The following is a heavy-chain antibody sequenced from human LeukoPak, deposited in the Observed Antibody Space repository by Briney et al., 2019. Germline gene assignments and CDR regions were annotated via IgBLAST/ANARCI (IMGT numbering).Heavy chain of an antibody. CDR2: IYYSGST. J-gene: IGHJ6*03. CDR3: ARERDYYMDV. Sequence: SETLSLTCIVSGGSNSSGDYYWSWIRQPPGKGLEWIGYIYYSGSTYYNPSLKSRVIISVDTSKNQFSLKLSSVTAADTAVYYCARERDYYMDVWGKGTTVTVSS. CDR1: GGSNSSGDYY. V-gene: IGHV4-30-4*08.